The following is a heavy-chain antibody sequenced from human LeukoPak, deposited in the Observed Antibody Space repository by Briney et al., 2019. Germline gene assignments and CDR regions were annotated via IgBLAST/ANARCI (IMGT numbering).Heavy chain of an antibody. V-gene: IGHV1-69*13. CDR2: IIPIFGTA. CDR1: GGTFSSYA. J-gene: IGHJ4*02. CDR3: ARPATVTRALDY. D-gene: IGHD4-17*01. Sequence: SVKVSCKASGGTFSSYAISWVRQAPGQGLEWMGGIIPIFGTANYAQKFHGRVTITADESTSTAYMELSSLRSEDTAVYYCARPATVTRALDYWGQGTLVTVSS.